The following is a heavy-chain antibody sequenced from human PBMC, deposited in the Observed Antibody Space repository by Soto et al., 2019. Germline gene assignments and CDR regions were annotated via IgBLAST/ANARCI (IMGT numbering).Heavy chain of an antibody. CDR3: AKISKIGTFDP. CDR2: IYYSGST. CDR1: GGSMLPYY. V-gene: IGHV4-59*01. J-gene: IGHJ5*02. D-gene: IGHD3-22*01. Sequence: SETLSLTCNVSGGSMLPYYWSWFRQPPGKGLEWIAYIYYSGSTSYNPSLKTRVTISVDTSQNQFSLKLNSVAAADTAMYYCAKISKIGTFDPWGQGTLVTVSS.